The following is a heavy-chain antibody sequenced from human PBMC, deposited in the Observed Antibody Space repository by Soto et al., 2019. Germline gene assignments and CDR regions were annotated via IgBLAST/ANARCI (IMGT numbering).Heavy chain of an antibody. D-gene: IGHD6-19*01. V-gene: IGHV1-8*02. J-gene: IGHJ3*02. CDR1: GGTFSSYT. Sequence: ASVKVSCKASGGTFSSYTISWVRQATGQGLEWMGRIIPNLGNTGYAQKFQGRVTMTRNTSTSTAYMELSSLRSEDTAVYYCARGRYSSGWGAFDIWGQGTMVTVSS. CDR2: IIPNLGNT. CDR3: ARGRYSSGWGAFDI.